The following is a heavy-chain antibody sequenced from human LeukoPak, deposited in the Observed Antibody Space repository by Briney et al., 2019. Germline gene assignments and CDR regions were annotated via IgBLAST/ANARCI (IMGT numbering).Heavy chain of an antibody. CDR2: IIPILGIA. CDR1: GGTFISYA. J-gene: IGHJ4*02. Sequence: GASVTVSCKASGGTFISYAISWVRQAPGQGLEWMGRIIPILGIANYAQKFQGRVTITADKSTSTAYMELSSLRSEDTAVYYCARDEAGTSGIVGREDYYFDYWGQGTLVTVSS. V-gene: IGHV1-69*04. CDR3: ARDEAGTSGIVGREDYYFDY. D-gene: IGHD3-22*01.